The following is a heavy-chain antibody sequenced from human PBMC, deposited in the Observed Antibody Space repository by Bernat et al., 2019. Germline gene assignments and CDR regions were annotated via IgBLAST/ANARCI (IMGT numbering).Heavy chain of an antibody. CDR1: GFTFSSYG. V-gene: IGHV3-33*01. CDR2: IWYDGSNK. Sequence: QVQLVESGGGVVQPGRSLRLSCAASGFTFSSYGMHWVRQAPGKGLEWVAVIWYDGSNKYYADSVKGRFTISRDNSKNTLYLQMNSLRAEDTAVYYCAGGGVWGWNAFGAFEIWAQGKMVTVFS. J-gene: IGHJ3*02. CDR3: AGGGVWGWNAFGAFEI. D-gene: IGHD1-1*01.